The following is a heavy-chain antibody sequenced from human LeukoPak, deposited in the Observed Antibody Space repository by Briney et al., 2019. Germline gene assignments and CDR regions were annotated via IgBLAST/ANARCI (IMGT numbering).Heavy chain of an antibody. V-gene: IGHV3-7*03. J-gene: IGHJ4*02. CDR2: IKQDGSVK. CDR3: ARDNGWSADF. D-gene: IGHD2-15*01. CDR1: GFTFSRHW. Sequence: GGSLRLSCAASGFTFSRHWMYWVCQAPGKGLEWVANIKQDGSVKPYVDSVKGRFTISRDNAKNSLFLQMNSLRAEDTAVYYCARDNGWSADFWGQGTLVTVSS.